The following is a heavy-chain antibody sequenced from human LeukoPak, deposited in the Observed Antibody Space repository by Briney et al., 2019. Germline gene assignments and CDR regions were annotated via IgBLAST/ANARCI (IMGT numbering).Heavy chain of an antibody. Sequence: SETLSLTCTVSAGSISSYFWSWIRQPPGKGLEWIGHIYYSGSTNYNPSLKSRVTVSVDTSKNQFSLKLSSVTAADTAVYYCARYFYDSSGSHFDYWGQGTLVTVSS. CDR2: IYYSGST. V-gene: IGHV4-59*01. D-gene: IGHD3-22*01. CDR3: ARYFYDSSGSHFDY. J-gene: IGHJ4*02. CDR1: AGSISSYF.